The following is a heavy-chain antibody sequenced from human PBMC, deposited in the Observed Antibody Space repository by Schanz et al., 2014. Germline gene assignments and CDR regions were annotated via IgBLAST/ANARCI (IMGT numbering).Heavy chain of an antibody. Sequence: EVQLVESGGGFVQPGGSLRLSCAASGFTFSSYWMHWVRQAPGKGLVWISRINSDGSSASYADSVKGRFTISRDNAKNSLYLEMTSLRGEDTAVYYCARENLNWEAFDIWGQGTVVTVSS. J-gene: IGHJ3*02. CDR3: ARENLNWEAFDI. D-gene: IGHD7-27*01. CDR1: GFTFSSYW. CDR2: INSDGSSA. V-gene: IGHV3-74*01.